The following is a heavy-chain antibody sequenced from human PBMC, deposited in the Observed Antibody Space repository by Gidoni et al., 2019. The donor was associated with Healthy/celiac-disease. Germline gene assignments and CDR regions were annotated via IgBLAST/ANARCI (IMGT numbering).Heavy chain of an antibody. J-gene: IGHJ4*02. CDR2: IYYSGST. Sequence: GSSYWRWSRQPPGKGLKGIGSIYYSGSTYYNPSLKSRVTIAVDTSKNQFSLKLSSVTAADTAVYYCARVGRGYSYGFSVDYWGQGTLVTVAS. CDR1: GSSY. V-gene: IGHV4-39*07. CDR3: ARVGRGYSYGFSVDY. D-gene: IGHD5-18*01.